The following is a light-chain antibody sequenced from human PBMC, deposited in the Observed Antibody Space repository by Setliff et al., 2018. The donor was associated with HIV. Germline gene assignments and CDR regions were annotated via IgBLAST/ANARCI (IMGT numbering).Light chain of an antibody. CDR1: SGSIAANH. CDR3: QSYDSSNHVI. J-gene: IGLJ2*01. CDR2: ENY. Sequence: FMLTQPHSVSESPGKTVTISCTRNSGSIAANHVQWYQQRPGSSPTTVIFENYRRPFGAPDRFSGSIDSSSNSASLTISGLQTGDEADYYCQSYDSSNHVIFGGGTKVTVL. V-gene: IGLV6-57*01.